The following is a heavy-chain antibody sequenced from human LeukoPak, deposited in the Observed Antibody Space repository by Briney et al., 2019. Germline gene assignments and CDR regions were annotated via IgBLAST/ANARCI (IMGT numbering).Heavy chain of an antibody. D-gene: IGHD1-26*01. J-gene: IGHJ6*03. V-gene: IGHV3-30*02. CDR1: GFTFSSYA. Sequence: GGSLRLSCAASGFTFSSYAMSWVRQAPGKGLEWVAFIRYDGSNKYYADSVKGRFTISRDNSKNTLYLQMNSLRAEDTAVYYCAKGCGWEASYYYYYMDVWGKGTTVTISS. CDR3: AKGCGWEASYYYYYMDV. CDR2: IRYDGSNK.